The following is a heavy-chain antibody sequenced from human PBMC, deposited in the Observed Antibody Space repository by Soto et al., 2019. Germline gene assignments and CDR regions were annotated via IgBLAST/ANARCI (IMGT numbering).Heavy chain of an antibody. D-gene: IGHD3-9*01. CDR2: ITYDGSNK. CDR1: GFNFDNYG. CDR3: AKDSVGGTGYTPLRF. J-gene: IGHJ4*02. V-gene: IGHV3-30*18. Sequence: PGGSLRLSCQASGFNFDNYGMHWVRQAPGKGLEWVAVITYDGSNKYYADSVKGRFTISRDNSKNTLSLHLNTLKPEDTAVYHCAKDSVGGTGYTPLRFWGQGTLVTVSS.